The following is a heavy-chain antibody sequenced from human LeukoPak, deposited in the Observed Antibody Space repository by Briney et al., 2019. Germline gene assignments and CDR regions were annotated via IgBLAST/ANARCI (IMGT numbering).Heavy chain of an antibody. J-gene: IGHJ6*03. Sequence: SQTLSLTCTVSGGSISSGDYYWSWIRQPPGKGLEWIGYIYYSGSTYYNPSLKSRVTISVDTSENQFSLKLSSVTAADTAVYYCAGTIFGVVIISRGGYMDVWGKGTTVTVSS. CDR1: GGSISSGDYY. D-gene: IGHD3-3*01. CDR3: AGTIFGVVIISRGGYMDV. CDR2: IYYSGST. V-gene: IGHV4-30-4*08.